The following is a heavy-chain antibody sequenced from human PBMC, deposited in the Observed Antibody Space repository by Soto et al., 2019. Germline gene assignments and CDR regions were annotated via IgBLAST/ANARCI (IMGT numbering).Heavy chain of an antibody. CDR2: INPSGGGT. CDR3: ARDGGSTPGNDY. J-gene: IGHJ4*02. D-gene: IGHD2-15*01. CDR1: GYTFTSYY. Sequence: GASVKVSCKASGYTFTSYYMHWVRQAPGQGLEWMGIINPSGGGTSYARKFQGRVTMTRDTSTNTVYMELTSLRSEDTAVYYCARDGGSTPGNDYWGQGTLVTVSS. V-gene: IGHV1-46*01.